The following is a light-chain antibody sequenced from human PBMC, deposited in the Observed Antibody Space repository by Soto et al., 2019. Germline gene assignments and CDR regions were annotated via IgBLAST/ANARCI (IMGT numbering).Light chain of an antibody. CDR1: QDISNY. CDR2: DAS. Sequence: DIQMTQSPSSLSASVGDRVTITCQASQDISNYLNWYQQKLGKAPKLLIYDASNLEPGVPSRFSGSGSGTQFIFTISSLQPEDIATYYCQQYDTLSFTFGPGTKVDLK. V-gene: IGKV1-33*01. CDR3: QQYDTLSFT. J-gene: IGKJ3*01.